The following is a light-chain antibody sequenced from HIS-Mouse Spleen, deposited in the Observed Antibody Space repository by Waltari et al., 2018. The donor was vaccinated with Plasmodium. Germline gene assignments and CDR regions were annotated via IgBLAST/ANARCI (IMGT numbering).Light chain of an antibody. CDR2: EVS. V-gene: IGLV2-8*01. J-gene: IGLJ2*01. CDR3: SSYAGSNNLV. Sequence: QSALTQPPSASGSRGQSVTISCTGTSSDVGGYNYVSWYQQHPGNAPKLMIYEVSKRPSGVPDRFSGSKSGNTASLTVSGLQAEDEADYYCSSYAGSNNLVFGGGTKLTVL. CDR1: SSDVGGYNY.